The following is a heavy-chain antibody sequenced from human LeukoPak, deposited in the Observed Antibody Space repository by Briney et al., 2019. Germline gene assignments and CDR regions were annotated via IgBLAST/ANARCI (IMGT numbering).Heavy chain of an antibody. J-gene: IGHJ4*02. D-gene: IGHD5-24*01. CDR2: ISSSSSYI. Sequence: GGSLRLSCAASGFTFSDYYMSWIRQAPGKGLEWVSSISSSSSYIYYADSVKGRFTISRDNAKNSLYLQMNSLRAEDTAVYYCARGGRDGYNPFDYWGQGTLVTVSS. V-gene: IGHV3-11*06. CDR1: GFTFSDYY. CDR3: ARGGRDGYNPFDY.